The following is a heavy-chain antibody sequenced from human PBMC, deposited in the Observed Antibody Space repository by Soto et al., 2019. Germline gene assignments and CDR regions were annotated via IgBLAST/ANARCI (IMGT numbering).Heavy chain of an antibody. J-gene: IGHJ4*02. V-gene: IGHV3-11*01. CDR2: ISNTGSTV. D-gene: IGHD2-21*02. CDR1: GFAFSDYF. Sequence: AGGSLRLSCAASGFAFSDYFMNWIRQAPGKGLEWVSYISNTGSTVYYADSVKGRFTISRDNAKNSLFLQMNSLRAEDTAVYYCASSVLVTARFDYWGQGTPVTVSS. CDR3: ASSVLVTARFDY.